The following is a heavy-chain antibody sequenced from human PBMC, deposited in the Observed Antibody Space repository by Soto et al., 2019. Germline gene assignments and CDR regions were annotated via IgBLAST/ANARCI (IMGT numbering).Heavy chain of an antibody. D-gene: IGHD2-2*01. CDR1: GYTFTRYG. CDR2: ISAYNGNT. Sequence: EASVKVSCKASGYTFTRYGVSWVRQAPGQGLEWMGWISAYNGNTNYAQKFQGRVTMTTDTSTSTAYMELRSLRSDDTAVFYCASSYCGSSSCYVLTLDYWGQGTLVTVSS. CDR3: ASSYCGSSSCYVLTLDY. J-gene: IGHJ4*02. V-gene: IGHV1-18*01.